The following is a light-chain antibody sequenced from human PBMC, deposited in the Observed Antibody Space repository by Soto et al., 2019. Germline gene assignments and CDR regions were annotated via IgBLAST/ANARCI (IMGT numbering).Light chain of an antibody. J-gene: IGKJ5*01. CDR1: QDITNY. CDR2: GAS. V-gene: IGKV1-33*01. Sequence: DIQMTQSPSSLSASVGDRVTITCQAIQDITNYLNWYQQKPGKAPNLLIYGASNLETGVPSRFSGSGSGTDFTFTISSLQAEDIGTYFCQQYDSVFTFGKGTRLEIK. CDR3: QQYDSVFT.